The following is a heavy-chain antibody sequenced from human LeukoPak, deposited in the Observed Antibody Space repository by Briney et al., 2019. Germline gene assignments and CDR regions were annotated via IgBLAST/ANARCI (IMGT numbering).Heavy chain of an antibody. J-gene: IGHJ4*02. CDR3: ARHYLQSSSWYTIDY. CDR2: IYPGDSDT. Sequence: GESLKISCKGSGYSFTSYWIGWVRQMPGKGLEWMGIIYPGDSDTRYSPSFQGQVTISADKSISTAYLQWSSLKASDTAMYYCARHYLQSSSWYTIDYWGQGTLVTVSS. V-gene: IGHV5-51*01. CDR1: GYSFTSYW. D-gene: IGHD6-13*01.